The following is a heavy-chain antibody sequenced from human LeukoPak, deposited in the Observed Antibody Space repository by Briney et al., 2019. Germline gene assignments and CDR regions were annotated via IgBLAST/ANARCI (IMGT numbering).Heavy chain of an antibody. CDR1: GFTFDDYG. V-gene: IGHV3-20*04. D-gene: IGHD6-13*01. J-gene: IGHJ4*02. CDR3: ARLQYSSSWYEVDY. CDR2: INWNGSGA. Sequence: GGSLRLSCAASGFTFDDYGMSWVRQVPGKGLEWVSGINWNGSGAGYADSVKGRFTISRDNAKNSLYLQMNSLRAEDTAVYYCARLQYSSSWYEVDYWGQGTLVTVSS.